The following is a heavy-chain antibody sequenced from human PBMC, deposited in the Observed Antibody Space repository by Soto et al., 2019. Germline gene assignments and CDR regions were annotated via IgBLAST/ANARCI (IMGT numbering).Heavy chain of an antibody. J-gene: IGHJ6*02. Sequence: LRIACEAFGISSKTYDMHWVRQAPVKNLEWVAAISTAGDTYYLGSVKGRFTISREDAKNSLSLQMNSLRVGDTAVYYCARGGDRFDGMDVWGQGT. CDR3: ARGGDRFDGMDV. CDR1: GISSKTYD. D-gene: IGHD3-16*01. V-gene: IGHV3-13*01. CDR2: ISTAGDT.